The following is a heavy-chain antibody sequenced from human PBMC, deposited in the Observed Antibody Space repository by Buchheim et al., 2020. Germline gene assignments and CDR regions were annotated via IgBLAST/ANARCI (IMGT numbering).Heavy chain of an antibody. CDR2: IYPGDSHT. CDR1: GYSFTTYW. D-gene: IGHD3-22*01. V-gene: IGHV5-51*01. CDR3: ARLSNYYENIGYYSAHD. J-gene: IGHJ4*02. Sequence: EVQLVQSGAEVKKPGESLKISCKGSGYSFTTYWIGWVRQMPGKGLEWMGIIYPGDSHTRYSPSFQGQVTISADKSISPAYLKGSSLEASDTAMYYCARLSNYYENIGYYSAHDWGQGTL.